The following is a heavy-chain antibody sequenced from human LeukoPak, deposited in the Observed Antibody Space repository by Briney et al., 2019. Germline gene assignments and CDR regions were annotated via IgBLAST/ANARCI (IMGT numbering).Heavy chain of an antibody. CDR1: GGTFSNYQ. CDR3: ARDARITMVRGDAFDI. J-gene: IGHJ3*02. D-gene: IGHD3-10*01. CDR2: LVPMYDVA. V-gene: IGHV1-69*13. Sequence: RASVKVSCKASGGTFSNYQFSWVRQAPGQGLEWLGGLVPMYDVANYAQKFQGRVTITADESTTVVSMEISGLTSDDTAVYYCARDARITMVRGDAFDIWGQGTMVTVSS.